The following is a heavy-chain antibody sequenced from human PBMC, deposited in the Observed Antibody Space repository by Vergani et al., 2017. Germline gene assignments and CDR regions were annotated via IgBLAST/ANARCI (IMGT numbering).Heavy chain of an antibody. CDR2: IYTSGST. V-gene: IGHV4-61*02. CDR1: GGSISSGSYY. CDR3: ARDQYSSSWSYWYFEL. J-gene: IGHJ2*01. D-gene: IGHD6-13*01. Sequence: QVQLQESGPGLVKPSQTLSLTCTVSGGSISSGSYYWSWIRQPAGKGLEWIGRIYTSGSTNYNPSLKSRVTISVDTSKNQFSLKLSSVTAADTAVYYCARDQYSSSWSYWYFELWGRGTLVTVSS.